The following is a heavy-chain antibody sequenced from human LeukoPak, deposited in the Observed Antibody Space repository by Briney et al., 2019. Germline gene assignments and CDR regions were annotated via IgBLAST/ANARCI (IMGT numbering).Heavy chain of an antibody. D-gene: IGHD2-8*01. CDR1: GGSFSGYY. CDR3: ARENNGDFDY. V-gene: IGHV4-34*01. Sequence: MPSETLSLTCAVYGGSFSGYYWSWIRQPPGKGLEWIGEINHSGSTNYNPSLKSRVTISVDTSKNQFSLKLSSVTAADTAVYYCARENNGDFDYWGQGTLVTVSS. CDR2: INHSGST. J-gene: IGHJ4*02.